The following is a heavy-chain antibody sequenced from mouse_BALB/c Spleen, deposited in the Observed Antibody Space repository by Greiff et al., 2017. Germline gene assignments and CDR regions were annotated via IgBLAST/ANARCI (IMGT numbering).Heavy chain of an antibody. J-gene: IGHJ3*01. D-gene: IGHD1-2*01. CDR2: ISTYYGDA. CDR1: GYTFTDYA. CDR3: AILRLRAY. V-gene: IGHV1S137*01. Sequence: QVHVKQSGAELVRPGVSVKISCKGSGYTFTDYAMHWVKQSHAKSLEWIGVISTYYGDASYNQKFKGKATMTVDKSSSTAYMELARLTSEDSAIYYCAILRLRAYWGQGTLVTVSA.